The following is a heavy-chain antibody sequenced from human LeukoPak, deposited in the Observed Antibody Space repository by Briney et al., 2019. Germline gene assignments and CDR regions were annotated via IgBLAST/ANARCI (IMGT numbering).Heavy chain of an antibody. D-gene: IGHD6-19*01. J-gene: IGHJ5*02. Sequence: SETLSLTCTVSGGSISSYYWSWIRQPPGKGLEWIGYIYYSGSTNYNPSLKSRVTISVDTSKNQFSLKLSSVTAADTAVYYCARTSGYSSGWYREAWGQGTLVTVST. CDR2: IYYSGST. CDR1: GGSISSYY. V-gene: IGHV4-59*01. CDR3: ARTSGYSSGWYREA.